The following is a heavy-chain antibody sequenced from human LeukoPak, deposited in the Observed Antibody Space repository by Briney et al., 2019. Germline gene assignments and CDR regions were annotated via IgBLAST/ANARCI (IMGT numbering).Heavy chain of an antibody. V-gene: IGHV4-61*01. CDR3: ARSGYSYYGNFNRFDY. D-gene: IGHD5-18*01. CDR2: IYYSGST. CDR1: GDSISSGPYY. Sequence: PSETLSLTCTVSGDSISSGPYYWSWVRQHPGKGLEWIGYIYYSGSTNYNPSLKSRVTISVDTSKNQFSLKLSSVTAADTAVYYCARSGYSYYGNFNRFDYWGQGTLVTVSS. J-gene: IGHJ4*02.